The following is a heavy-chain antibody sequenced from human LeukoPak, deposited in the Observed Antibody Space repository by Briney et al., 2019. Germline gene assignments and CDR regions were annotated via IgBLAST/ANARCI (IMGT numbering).Heavy chain of an antibody. CDR2: IYSSGST. J-gene: IGHJ4*02. V-gene: IGHV4-59*01. D-gene: IGHD2-15*01. Sequence: SETLSLTCTVSGGSISSYYWSWIRQPPGKGLEWIGYIYSSGSTNYNPSLKSRVTISVDTSKNQFSLKLTSVTAADTAVYYCARQGFDGAYSPPNYWGQGTLVSVSS. CDR3: ARQGFDGAYSPPNY. CDR1: GGSISSYY.